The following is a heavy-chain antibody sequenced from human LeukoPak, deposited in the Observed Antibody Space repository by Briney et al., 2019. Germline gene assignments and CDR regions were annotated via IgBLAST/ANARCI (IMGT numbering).Heavy chain of an antibody. CDR3: ARDGLYSGGIDY. J-gene: IGHJ4*02. D-gene: IGHD1-26*01. CDR1: GGSISSYY. CDR2: IYYSGST. V-gene: IGHV4-59*01. Sequence: SGTLSLTCTVSGGSISSYYWSWIRQPPGKGLEWIGYIYYSGSTNYNPSLKSRVTISVDTSKNQFSLKLSSVTAADTAVYYCARDGLYSGGIDYWGQGTLVTVSS.